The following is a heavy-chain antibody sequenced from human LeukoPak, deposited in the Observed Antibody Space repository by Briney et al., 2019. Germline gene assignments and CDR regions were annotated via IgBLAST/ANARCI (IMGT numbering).Heavy chain of an antibody. Sequence: PSETLSLTCAVYGGSFSGYYWSRIRQPPGKGLEWIGEINHSGSTNYNPSLKSRVTISVDTSKNQFSLKLSSVTAADTAVYYCARGREYDFWSGYSGIYFDYWGQGTLVTVSS. V-gene: IGHV4-34*01. CDR1: GGSFSGYY. CDR3: ARGREYDFWSGYSGIYFDY. CDR2: INHSGST. D-gene: IGHD3-3*01. J-gene: IGHJ4*02.